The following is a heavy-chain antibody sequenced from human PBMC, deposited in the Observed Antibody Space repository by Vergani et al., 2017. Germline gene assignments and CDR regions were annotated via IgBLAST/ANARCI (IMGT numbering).Heavy chain of an antibody. CDR3: ARYLAAAGTEGGHKYNWFDP. Sequence: QVQLQESGPGLVKPSETLSLTCTVSGGSISSYYWSWIRQPAGKGLEWIGRIYTSGSTNYNPSLKSRVTMSVDTSKNQFSLKLSSVTAADTAVYYCARYLAAAGTEGGHKYNWFDPWGQGTLVTVSS. CDR1: GGSISSYY. J-gene: IGHJ5*02. D-gene: IGHD6-13*01. V-gene: IGHV4-4*07. CDR2: IYTSGST.